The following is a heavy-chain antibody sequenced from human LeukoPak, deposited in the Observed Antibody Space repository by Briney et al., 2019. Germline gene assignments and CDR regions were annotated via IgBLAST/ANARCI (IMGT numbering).Heavy chain of an antibody. J-gene: IGHJ4*02. D-gene: IGHD5-12*01. CDR1: GYTFTVYY. V-gene: IGHV1-2*02. CDR2: INPNSGDT. Sequence: ASVTVSCKASGYTFTVYYMHWVRQAPGQGLEWMGWINPNSGDTNYAQKFQGRVTMTRGTSISTAYMELSRLRSDDTAVYYCARGGYSGYDLVYWGQGTLVTVSS. CDR3: ARGGYSGYDLVY.